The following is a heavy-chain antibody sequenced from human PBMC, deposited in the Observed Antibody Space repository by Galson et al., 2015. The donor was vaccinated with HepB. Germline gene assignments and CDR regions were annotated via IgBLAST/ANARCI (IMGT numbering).Heavy chain of an antibody. CDR2: INNDGGGA. J-gene: IGHJ4*02. Sequence: SLRLSCAASGFTFSSHAMNWVRQAPGKGLEWVSGINNDGGGAKHADPVKGRFSISRDNSRNTLYLQMNTLRVEDTAVYYCATRDWGLVLGGWGQGSLVTVSS. V-gene: IGHV3-23*01. CDR3: ATRDWGLVLGG. D-gene: IGHD2-21*01. CDR1: GFTFSSHA.